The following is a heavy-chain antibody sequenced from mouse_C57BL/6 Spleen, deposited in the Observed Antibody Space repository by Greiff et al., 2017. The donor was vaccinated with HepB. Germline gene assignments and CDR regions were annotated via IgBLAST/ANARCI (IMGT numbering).Heavy chain of an antibody. D-gene: IGHD1-1*01. Sequence: EVQLQQSGPGLVKPSQSLSLTCSVTGYSITSGYYWNWIRQFPGNKLEWMGYISYDGSNNYNPSLKNRISITRDTSKNQFFLKLNSVTTEDTATYYCANKLAMGYAMDYWGQGTSVTVSS. CDR2: ISYDGSN. CDR1: GYSITSGYY. J-gene: IGHJ4*01. CDR3: ANKLAMGYAMDY. V-gene: IGHV3-6*01.